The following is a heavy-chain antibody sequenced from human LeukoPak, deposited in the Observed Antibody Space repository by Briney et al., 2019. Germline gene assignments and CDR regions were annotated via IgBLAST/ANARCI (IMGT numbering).Heavy chain of an antibody. CDR3: ARHFYDYVWGSYVAAFDI. J-gene: IGHJ3*02. CDR1: GGSFSGYY. CDR2: INHSGST. Sequence: PSETLSLTCAVYGGSFSGYYWSWIRQPPGKGLEWIGEINHSGSTNYNPSLKSRVTISVDTSKNQFSLKLSSVTAADTAVYYCARHFYDYVWGSYVAAFDIWGQGTMVTVSS. V-gene: IGHV4-34*01. D-gene: IGHD3-16*01.